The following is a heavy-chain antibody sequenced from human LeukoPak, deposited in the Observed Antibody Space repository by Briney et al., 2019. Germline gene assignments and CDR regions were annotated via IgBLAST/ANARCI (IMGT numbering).Heavy chain of an antibody. D-gene: IGHD3-22*01. CDR3: ARVASYDSSAYYGY. CDR2: INPSGGST. J-gene: IGHJ4*02. CDR1: GYTFTNYY. V-gene: IGHV1-46*01. Sequence: ASVKVSCKASGYTFTNYYMHWVRQAPGQGLEWMGIINPSGGSTRYAQKFQGRVTMTRDTSTNTVYMELSSLRSEDTAVYYCARVASYDSSAYYGYWGQGTLVTVSS.